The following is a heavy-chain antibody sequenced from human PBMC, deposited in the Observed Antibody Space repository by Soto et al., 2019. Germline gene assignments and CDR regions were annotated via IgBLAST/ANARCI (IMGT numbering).Heavy chain of an antibody. Sequence: ASVKVSCKASGYTFPNFALHWVRQAPGQRLEWMGWISAGNGNTKYSQRLQGRVTITRDTSASTTYMELNSLRSEDTAVYYCARDNGKRWHLDYWGQGTLVTVYS. CDR3: ARDNGKRWHLDY. J-gene: IGHJ4*02. CDR2: ISAGNGNT. D-gene: IGHD6-19*01. V-gene: IGHV1-3*01. CDR1: GYTFPNFA.